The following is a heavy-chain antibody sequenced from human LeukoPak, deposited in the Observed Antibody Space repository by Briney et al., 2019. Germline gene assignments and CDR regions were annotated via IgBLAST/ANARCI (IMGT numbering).Heavy chain of an antibody. CDR3: ARDKQHSYGRYSDH. D-gene: IGHD3-16*01. CDR1: GDSISTYH. CDR2: MQSNGNS. V-gene: IGHV4-59*01. Sequence: SSETLSLTCTVSGDSISTYHWNWIRKPPGKGLEWIGYMQSNGNSKYNPSLRSRVTIFIDTSKSQVALILSSVTAADTAVYYCARDKQHSYGRYSDHWGQGALVTVSS. J-gene: IGHJ4*02.